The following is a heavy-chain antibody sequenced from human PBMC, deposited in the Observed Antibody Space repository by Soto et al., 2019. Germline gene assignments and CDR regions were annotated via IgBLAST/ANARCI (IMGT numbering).Heavy chain of an antibody. CDR1: GYTFTRYN. CDR2: IDTRGGSA. Sequence: QAQLVQSGAEVKKPGASANISCKASGYTFTRYNIHWVRQAPGQGLEWMGIIDTRGGSAEYTQRLQGRVTMTRDTSTGTVYMELSSLGPEDTAVYYCARDLPRDLIRGSFDIWGQGTMVTVSS. J-gene: IGHJ3*02. D-gene: IGHD2-8*01. CDR3: ARDLPRDLIRGSFDI. V-gene: IGHV1-46*04.